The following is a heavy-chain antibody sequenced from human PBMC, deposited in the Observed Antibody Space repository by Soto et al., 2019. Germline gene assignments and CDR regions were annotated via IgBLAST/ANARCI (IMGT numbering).Heavy chain of an antibody. CDR3: ARGYCTTTICDPWFDP. V-gene: IGHV5-51*01. CDR1: GYSFTSYW. CDR2: IYPGDSDT. Sequence: AGYSFTSYWIGWVRQMPGKGLEWMGIIYPGDSDTRYSPSFQGQVTISADKSITTAYLQWSSLKASDTAMYYCARGYCTTTICDPWFDPWGQGTLVTVSS. D-gene: IGHD2-2*01. J-gene: IGHJ5*02.